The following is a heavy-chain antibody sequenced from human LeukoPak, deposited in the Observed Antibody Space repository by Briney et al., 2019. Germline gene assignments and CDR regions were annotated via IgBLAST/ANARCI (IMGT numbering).Heavy chain of an antibody. Sequence: SETLSLTCAVSGGSISSGGYSWSWIRQPPGKGLEWIGYIYYSGSTYYNPSLKSRVTISVDTSKNQFSLKLSSVTAADTAVYYCARGIAAAGTGYFQHWGQGTLVTVSS. D-gene: IGHD6-13*01. J-gene: IGHJ1*01. CDR3: ARGIAAAGTGYFQH. V-gene: IGHV4-30-4*07. CDR2: IYYSGST. CDR1: GGSISSGGYS.